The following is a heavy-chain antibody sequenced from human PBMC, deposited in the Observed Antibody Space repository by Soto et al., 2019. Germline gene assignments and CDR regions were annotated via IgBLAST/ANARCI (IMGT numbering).Heavy chain of an antibody. V-gene: IGHV4-38-2*01. CDR1: GYSISSGYY. CDR3: ARHADSSSYYYPFDY. Sequence: SETLSLTCFVSGYSISSGYYWGWIRQPPGKGLEWIGSIFHGGTTYYNPSLKSRLTISVDTSKNQFSLTLSSVTAADTAVYYCARHADSSSYYYPFDYWGQGSLVTVSS. J-gene: IGHJ4*02. D-gene: IGHD3-22*01. CDR2: IFHGGTT.